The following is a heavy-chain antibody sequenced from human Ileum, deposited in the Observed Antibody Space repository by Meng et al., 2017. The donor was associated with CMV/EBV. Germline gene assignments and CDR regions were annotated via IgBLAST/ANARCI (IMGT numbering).Heavy chain of an antibody. CDR2: IYWDDTK. Sequence: QITLTELGPTLLHPHHTLPLTCTFSGFSLSTNGVGVGWIRQPPGKALEWLALIYWDDTKRYSPSLKSRLTISKDTSKNQVVLTMTNTDTVDTATYYCANRRGSGWYETYFDSWGQGTLVTVSS. J-gene: IGHJ4*02. D-gene: IGHD6-19*01. V-gene: IGHV2-5*02. CDR1: GFSLSTNGVG. CDR3: ANRRGSGWYETYFDS.